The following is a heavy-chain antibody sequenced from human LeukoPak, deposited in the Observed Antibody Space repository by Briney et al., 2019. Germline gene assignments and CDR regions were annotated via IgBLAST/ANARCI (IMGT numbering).Heavy chain of an antibody. J-gene: IGHJ3*02. Sequence: PGGSLRLSCAASKFTFSSYDMHWVRQAPGEGLEWVAVISYDGSNKYYADSVKGRFSISRDNSKNTVYLQMNSLRAEDTAVYYCARGYYYDSSGYLGAFDIWGQGTMVTVSS. D-gene: IGHD3-22*01. V-gene: IGHV3-30*19. CDR2: ISYDGSNK. CDR1: KFTFSSYD. CDR3: ARGYYYDSSGYLGAFDI.